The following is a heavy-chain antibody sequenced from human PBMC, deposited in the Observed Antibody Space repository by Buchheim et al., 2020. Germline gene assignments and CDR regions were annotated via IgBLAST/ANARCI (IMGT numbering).Heavy chain of an antibody. J-gene: IGHJ4*02. D-gene: IGHD6-19*01. Sequence: EVQLVESGGGLVQPGGSLRLSCAASGFTFSSYSMNWVRQAPGKGLEWVSYISSSSSTIYYADSVKGRFTISRANAKNSLYLQMNSLRAEDTAVYYCARTHSSGWYPSEHFDYWGQGTL. CDR3: ARTHSSGWYPSEHFDY. CDR1: GFTFSSYS. V-gene: IGHV3-48*04. CDR2: ISSSSSTI.